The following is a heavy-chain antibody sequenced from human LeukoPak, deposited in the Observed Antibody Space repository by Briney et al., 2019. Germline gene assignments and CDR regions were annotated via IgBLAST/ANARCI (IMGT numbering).Heavy chain of an antibody. CDR1: GFTVSSNY. D-gene: IGHD5-18*01. J-gene: IGHJ4*02. V-gene: IGHV3-53*01. CDR2: IYSGGST. Sequence: PGGSLRLSCAASGFTVSSNYMSWVRQAPGKGLGWVSVIYSGGSTYYADSVKGRFTISRDNSKNTLYLQMNSLRAEDTAVYYCARAVDTAIDFDYWGQGTLVTVSS. CDR3: ARAVDTAIDFDY.